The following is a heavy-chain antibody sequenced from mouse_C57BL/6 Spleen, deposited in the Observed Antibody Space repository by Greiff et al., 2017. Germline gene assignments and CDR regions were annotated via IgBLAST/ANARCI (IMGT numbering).Heavy chain of an antibody. CDR3: ARDGPFITTVGARFDY. CDR1: GFTFSSYA. D-gene: IGHD1-1*01. CDR2: ISDGGSYT. J-gene: IGHJ2*01. Sequence: EVQGVESGGGLVKPGGSLKLSCAASGFTFSSYAMSWVRQTPEKRLEWVATISDGGSYTYYPDNVKGRFTISRDNAKNNLYLQMGHLKSEDTAMYYCARDGPFITTVGARFDYWGQGTTLTVSS. V-gene: IGHV5-4*01.